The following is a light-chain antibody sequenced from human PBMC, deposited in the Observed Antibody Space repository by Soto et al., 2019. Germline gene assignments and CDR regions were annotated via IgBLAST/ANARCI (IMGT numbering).Light chain of an antibody. CDR2: GAS. V-gene: IGKV3-20*01. CDR1: QSIGNNY. CDR3: QQYGGSPPIT. Sequence: EIVLTQSPGSLSLSPGESATLSCRASQSIGNNYLGWYQQRPGQAPRLLIYGASSRATGIPDRFSGSGSGTDFTLTISRLEPEDFAVYYFQQYGGSPPITFGPGTRLDI. J-gene: IGKJ5*01.